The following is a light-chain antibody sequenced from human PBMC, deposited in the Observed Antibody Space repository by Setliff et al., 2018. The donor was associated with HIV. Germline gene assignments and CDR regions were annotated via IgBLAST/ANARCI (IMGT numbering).Light chain of an antibody. CDR2: DVT. J-gene: IGLJ1*01. Sequence: QSVLTQPASVSGSPGQSITISCTGTSSDIGAFDYVSWYRQHPGKAPELMIYDVTNRPSGVSNRFSGSKSGNTASLTISGLQAEDEADYYCTSYANSDVIIFGSGTKVTVL. V-gene: IGLV2-14*03. CDR1: SSDIGAFDY. CDR3: TSYANSDVII.